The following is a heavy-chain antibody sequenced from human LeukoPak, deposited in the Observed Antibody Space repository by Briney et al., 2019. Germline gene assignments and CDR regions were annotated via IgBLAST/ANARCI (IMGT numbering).Heavy chain of an antibody. D-gene: IGHD2-15*01. CDR2: IYSSGSA. CDR1: HVSVSGNY. Sequence: KPSETLSLTCTVSHVSVSGNYWGWIRQPSGKGLEFIAYIYSSGSANSIPSLKSRVKMSVDTSKNQFSLRLTSVTAAETAVYYCARRSGGYPMYYFDSWGQGALVTVSS. V-gene: IGHV4-4*09. CDR3: ARRSGGYPMYYFDS. J-gene: IGHJ4*02.